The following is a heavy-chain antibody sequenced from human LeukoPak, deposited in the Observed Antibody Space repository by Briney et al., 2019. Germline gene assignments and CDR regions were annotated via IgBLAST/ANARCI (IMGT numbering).Heavy chain of an antibody. V-gene: IGHV4-34*01. CDR2: IDHSGST. J-gene: IGHJ6*03. D-gene: IGHD3-3*01. Sequence: SETLSLTCAVYGGSFSGYYWSWIRQPPGKGLEWIGEIDHSGSTNYNPSLKSRVTISVDTSKNQFSLKLSSVTAADTAVYYCARLGANYDFWSGPLYMDVWGKGTTVTVSS. CDR3: ARLGANYDFWSGPLYMDV. CDR1: GGSFSGYY.